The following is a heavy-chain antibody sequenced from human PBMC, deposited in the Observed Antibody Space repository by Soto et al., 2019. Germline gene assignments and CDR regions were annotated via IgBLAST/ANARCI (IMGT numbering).Heavy chain of an antibody. CDR1: GGSISSGGYY. Sequence: SETLSLTCTVSGGSISSGGYYWSWIRQHPGKGLEWIGYIYYSGSTYYNPSLKSRVTISVDTSKNQFSLKLSSVTAADTAVYCCARGGNIVVVPAATLDVWGQGTTVTVSS. D-gene: IGHD2-2*01. CDR2: IYYSGST. J-gene: IGHJ6*02. V-gene: IGHV4-31*03. CDR3: ARGGNIVVVPAATLDV.